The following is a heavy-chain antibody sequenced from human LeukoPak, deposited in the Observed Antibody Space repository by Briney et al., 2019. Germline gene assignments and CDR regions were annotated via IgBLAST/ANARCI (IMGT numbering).Heavy chain of an antibody. D-gene: IGHD6-19*01. Sequence: GESLKISFKGSGYSFTSYWISWVRQMPGKGLEWMGRIDPSDSYTNYSPSFQGHVTISADKSISTAYLQWSSLKASDTAMYYCARPGIAVAGTIHWGQGTLVTVSS. V-gene: IGHV5-10-1*01. CDR1: GYSFTSYW. CDR2: IDPSDSYT. J-gene: IGHJ4*02. CDR3: ARPGIAVAGTIH.